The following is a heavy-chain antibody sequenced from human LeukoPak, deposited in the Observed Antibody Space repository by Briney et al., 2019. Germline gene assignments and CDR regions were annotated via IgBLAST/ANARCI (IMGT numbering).Heavy chain of an antibody. CDR2: INHSGST. Sequence: PSETLSLTCAVYGGSFSGYYWSWIRQPPGKGLEWIGEINHSGSTNYNPSLKSRVTISVDTSKNQLSLKLSSVTAADTAVYYCARSSVAGPAYFDYWGQGTLVTVSS. CDR3: ARSSVAGPAYFDY. CDR1: GGSFSGYY. J-gene: IGHJ4*02. D-gene: IGHD6-19*01. V-gene: IGHV4-34*01.